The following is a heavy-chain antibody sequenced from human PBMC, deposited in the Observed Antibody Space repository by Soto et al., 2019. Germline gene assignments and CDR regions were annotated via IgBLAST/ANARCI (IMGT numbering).Heavy chain of an antibody. CDR3: ARVDDGGKPGDFES. Sequence: SEPLSLTCTVSGGSISSGGYYWSWIRQHPGKGLEWIGYIYYSGSTYYNPSLKSRVTISVDTSKNQFSLKLSSVTAADTAVYYCARVDDGGKPGDFESWGQGTMVTV. D-gene: IGHD4-17*01. CDR1: GGSISSGGYY. V-gene: IGHV4-31*03. J-gene: IGHJ3*02. CDR2: IYYSGST.